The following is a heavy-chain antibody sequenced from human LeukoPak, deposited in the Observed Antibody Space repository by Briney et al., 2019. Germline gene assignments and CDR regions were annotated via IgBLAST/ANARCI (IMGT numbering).Heavy chain of an antibody. J-gene: IGHJ4*02. V-gene: IGHV3-11*04. CDR3: ARGYCSGGSCYSGDYFDY. CDR1: GFTFSDYY. Sequence: GGSLRLSCAASGFTFSDYYMSWIRQAPGKGLEWVSYISSSGSTIYYADSVKGRFTISRDNAKNSLYLQVNSLRAEDTAVYYCARGYCSGGSCYSGDYFDYWGQGTLVTVSS. CDR2: ISSSGSTI. D-gene: IGHD2-15*01.